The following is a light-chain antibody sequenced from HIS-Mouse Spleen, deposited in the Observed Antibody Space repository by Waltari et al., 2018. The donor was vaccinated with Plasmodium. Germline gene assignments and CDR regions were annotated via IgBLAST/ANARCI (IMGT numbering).Light chain of an antibody. V-gene: IGLV3-1*01. CDR1: KLGDKY. J-gene: IGLJ1*01. CDR3: QAWDSSTDYV. Sequence: SYELTQPPSVSVSPGQTASITCSGDKLGDKYACWYQQKPGQSPVLVIYQDSKRPSGIPERFSGSKSGNTANLTISGTQAMDEADYYCQAWDSSTDYVFGTGTKVTVL. CDR2: QDS.